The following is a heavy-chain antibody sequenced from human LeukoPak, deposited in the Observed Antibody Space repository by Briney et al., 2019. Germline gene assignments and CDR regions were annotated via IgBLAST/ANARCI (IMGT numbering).Heavy chain of an antibody. CDR3: ARETTRDYDFWSGYYKNRYFDY. Sequence: PGGSLRLSCAASGFTFSSYWMSWVRQAPGKGLEWVANIKQDGSEKYYVDSVKGRFTISRDNAKNSLYLQMNSLRAEDTAVYYCARETTRDYDFWSGYYKNRYFDYWGQGTLVTVSS. D-gene: IGHD3-3*01. J-gene: IGHJ4*02. CDR1: GFTFSSYW. V-gene: IGHV3-7*01. CDR2: IKQDGSEK.